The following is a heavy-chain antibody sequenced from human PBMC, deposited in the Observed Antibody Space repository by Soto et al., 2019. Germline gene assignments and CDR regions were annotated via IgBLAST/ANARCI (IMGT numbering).Heavy chain of an antibody. CDR2: IPQEGSDG. V-gene: IGHV3-7*03. J-gene: IGHJ6*02. D-gene: IGHD2-21*02. Sequence: GESLKISCEVSGFTLSMYSITWVRQAPGKGLEWVAKIPQEGSDGHYVDSVKGRFTISRDNAKNSVYLQMNSLRAEDTAVYYCARDQLILPAHDFFYGSDVWGQGAKVTVYS. CDR1: GFTLSMYS. CDR3: ARDQLILPAHDFFYGSDV.